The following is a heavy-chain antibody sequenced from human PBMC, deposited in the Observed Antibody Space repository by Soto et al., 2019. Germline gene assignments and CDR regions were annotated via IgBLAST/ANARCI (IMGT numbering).Heavy chain of an antibody. CDR1: GFTFSSYA. CDR3: ASARGYSTFQYGFHGDY. V-gene: IGHV3-30-3*01. Sequence: QVQLVESGGGVVQPGRSLRLSCAASGFTFSSYAMHWVRQAPGKGLEWVAVISYDVNNKYYADSVKGRFTISRDNSKSTLYLQMNSLGPEDTALYFCASARGYSTFQYGFHGDYWGQGSLVTVSS. J-gene: IGHJ4*02. CDR2: ISYDVNNK. D-gene: IGHD5-18*01.